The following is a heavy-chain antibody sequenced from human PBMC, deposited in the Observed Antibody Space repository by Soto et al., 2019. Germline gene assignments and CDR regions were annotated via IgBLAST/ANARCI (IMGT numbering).Heavy chain of an antibody. CDR3: AHRLAASNFGDCETINSFHY. Sequence: QITLKESGPTLVKPTQTLTLTCTFSGFSLSTSGVGVGWIRQPPGKALEWLALIYCDDDKRYSPSLKSRLTITQDTAKHQGVLTMTTMDPVHTATSYCAHRLAASNFGDCETINSFHYWGQGALVTVSS. D-gene: IGHD4-17*01. J-gene: IGHJ4*02. CDR1: GFSLSTSGVG. CDR2: IYCDDDK. V-gene: IGHV2-5*02.